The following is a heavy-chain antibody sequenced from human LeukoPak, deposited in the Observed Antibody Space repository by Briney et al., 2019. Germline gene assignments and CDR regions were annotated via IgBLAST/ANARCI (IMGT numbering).Heavy chain of an antibody. V-gene: IGHV3-23*01. CDR1: GFTFNNYA. D-gene: IGHD5-18*01. Sequence: GGSLRLSCAASGFTFNNYALTWVRQAPGKGLEWVSAISGSGGSTYYADSVKGRFTISRDNSKNTLYLQMDSLRVEDTALYYCAKTDSYGSRGPGYLDSWGQGTLVTVSS. CDR3: AKTDSYGSRGPGYLDS. CDR2: ISGSGGST. J-gene: IGHJ4*02.